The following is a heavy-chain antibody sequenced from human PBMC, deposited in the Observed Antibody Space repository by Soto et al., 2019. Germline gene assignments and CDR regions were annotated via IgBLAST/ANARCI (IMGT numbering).Heavy chain of an antibody. CDR2: IYYSGST. J-gene: IGHJ4*02. V-gene: IGHV4-31*03. CDR1: GGSISSGGYY. D-gene: IGHD5-18*01. CDR3: ARSGYSYGPNPLLY. Sequence: PSETLSLTCTVSGGSISSGGYYWSLIRQHPGKGLEWIGHIYYSGSTYYNPSLKSRVTISVDTSKNQFSLKLSSVTAADTAVHYCARSGYSYGPNPLLYWGQGTLVTVS.